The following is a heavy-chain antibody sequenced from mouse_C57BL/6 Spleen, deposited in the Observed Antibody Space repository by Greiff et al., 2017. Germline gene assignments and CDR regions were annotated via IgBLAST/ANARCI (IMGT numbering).Heavy chain of an antibody. CDR2: ISSGSSTI. Sequence: EVQVVESGGGLVKPGGSLKLSCAASGFTFSDYGMHWDRQAPEKGLEWVAYISSGSSTIYYADTVKGRFTISRDNAKNTLFLQMTSLSSEDTAMYYCAKAYYDYAMDYWGQGTSVTVSS. CDR3: AKAYYDYAMDY. V-gene: IGHV5-17*01. J-gene: IGHJ4*01. D-gene: IGHD2-4*01. CDR1: GFTFSDYG.